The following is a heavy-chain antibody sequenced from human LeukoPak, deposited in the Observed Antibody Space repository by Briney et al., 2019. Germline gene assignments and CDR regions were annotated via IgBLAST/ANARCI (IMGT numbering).Heavy chain of an antibody. Sequence: PSETLSLTCTVSGGSISGYYWSWIRQPPGKGLEWIGEINHSGSTNYNPSLKSRVTISVDTSKNQFSLKLSSVTAADTAVYYCARGTGYCSSTSCYMSAFDIWGQGTMVTVSS. J-gene: IGHJ3*02. D-gene: IGHD2-2*02. CDR2: INHSGST. CDR1: GGSISGYY. V-gene: IGHV4-34*01. CDR3: ARGTGYCSSTSCYMSAFDI.